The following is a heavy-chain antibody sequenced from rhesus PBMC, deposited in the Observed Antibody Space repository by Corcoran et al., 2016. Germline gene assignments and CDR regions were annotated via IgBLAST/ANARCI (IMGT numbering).Heavy chain of an antibody. J-gene: IGHJ4*01. Sequence: EVQLVQSGAEVKRPGESLKISCKTSGYSFTSYWISWVRQMPGKGLEWMGAIDHSDSDPRYSPSFQGQVTISADKSISTAYLQWSSLKASDTATYYCAKGVIEYCTGSGCYGIDYWGQGVLVTVSS. D-gene: IGHD2-21*01. CDR2: IDHSDSDP. CDR3: AKGVIEYCTGSGCYGIDY. CDR1: GYSFTSYW. V-gene: IGHV5-2*01.